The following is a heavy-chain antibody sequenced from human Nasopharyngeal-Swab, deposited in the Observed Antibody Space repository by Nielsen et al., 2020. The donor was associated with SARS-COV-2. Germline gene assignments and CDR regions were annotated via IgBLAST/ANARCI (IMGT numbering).Heavy chain of an antibody. J-gene: IGHJ2*01. V-gene: IGHV1-24*01. CDR1: GYTLTELS. Sequence: ASVKVSCKVSGYTLTELSMHWVRQAPGKGLEWMGGFDPEDGETIYAQKFQGRVTMTEDTSTDTAYMELSSLRSEDTAVYYCATSPAVAGTNRYFDLWGRGTLVTVSS. CDR2: FDPEDGET. CDR3: ATSPAVAGTNRYFDL. D-gene: IGHD6-19*01.